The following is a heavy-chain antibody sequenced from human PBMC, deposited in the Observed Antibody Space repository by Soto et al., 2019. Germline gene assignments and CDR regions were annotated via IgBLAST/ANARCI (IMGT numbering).Heavy chain of an antibody. CDR3: TTYSGKGYYYGSGSYSNYFDY. V-gene: IGHV3-15*07. CDR2: IKSKTDGGKT. J-gene: IGHJ4*02. Sequence: GGSLRLSCAASGFTFSNAWMNWVRQAPGKGLEWVGRIKSKTDGGKTDYAAPVNVRFTISRNDSKNTLYLQMNSLKTEDTAVYYCTTYSGKGYYYGSGSYSNYFDYWGQGTLVTVSS. CDR1: GFTFSNAW. D-gene: IGHD3-10*01.